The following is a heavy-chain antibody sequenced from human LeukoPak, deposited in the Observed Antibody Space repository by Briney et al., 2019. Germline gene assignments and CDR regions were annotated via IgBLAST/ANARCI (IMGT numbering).Heavy chain of an antibody. D-gene: IGHD3-22*01. J-gene: IGHJ4*02. V-gene: IGHV3-23*01. Sequence: GGSLRLSCAASGFTFSSYAMSWVRQAPGKGLEWVSAISGSGGSTYYADSVKGRFTISRDNSKNTLYLQMNSLRAEDTAVYYCALGGYYDSSGYYKTPLDYWGQGTLVTVSS. CDR1: GFTFSSYA. CDR2: ISGSGGST. CDR3: ALGGYYDSSGYYKTPLDY.